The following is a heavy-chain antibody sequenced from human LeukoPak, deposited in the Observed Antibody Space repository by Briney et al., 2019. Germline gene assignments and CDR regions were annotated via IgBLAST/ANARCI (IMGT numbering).Heavy chain of an antibody. D-gene: IGHD1-26*01. V-gene: IGHV3-30*18. CDR3: AEDWMWESPDYGMNV. CDR2: ISFDGTYK. Sequence: GGSLRLSCVASGFPFRNYAMHWVRQAPGKGLDWVAVISFDGTYKYYADSVKGRFTISRDNSENRLYLQMDSLRAEDTAEYYCAEDWMWESPDYGMNVWGQGTTVTVSS. CDR1: GFPFRNYA. J-gene: IGHJ6*02.